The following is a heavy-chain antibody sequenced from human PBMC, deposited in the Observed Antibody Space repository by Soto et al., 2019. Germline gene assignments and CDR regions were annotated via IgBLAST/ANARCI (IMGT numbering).Heavy chain of an antibody. Sequence: QVQLQESGPGLVKPSETLSLTCTVSRGSISSYYWSWIRQPPGRGLEWIGHIYDTGSTKYNPSMKSRVTVSVDTSTNHASLKLTSVTAADVAVYYWARDACLSDSCGYLDGFDMWGPGTMVTVSA. J-gene: IGHJ3*02. D-gene: IGHD3-22*01. CDR2: IYDTGST. CDR1: RGSISSYY. V-gene: IGHV4-59*01. CDR3: ARDACLSDSCGYLDGFDM.